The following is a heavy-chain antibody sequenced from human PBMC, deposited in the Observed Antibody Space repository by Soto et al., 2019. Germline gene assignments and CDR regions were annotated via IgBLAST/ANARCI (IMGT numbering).Heavy chain of an antibody. CDR1: GFTVSSNY. CDR3: ASSWRSYGLVFDY. CDR2: IYSDGNT. V-gene: IGHV3-66*01. D-gene: IGHD3-16*02. J-gene: IGHJ4*02. Sequence: EVQLVESGGGLVQPGESLRLSCAASGFTVSSNYMSWVRQTPEKGLEWVSSIYSDGNTYYADSVTGRFTISRDTSKNTLYLQMNGVRAEDTAIYYCASSWRSYGLVFDYWGQGTLVTVSS.